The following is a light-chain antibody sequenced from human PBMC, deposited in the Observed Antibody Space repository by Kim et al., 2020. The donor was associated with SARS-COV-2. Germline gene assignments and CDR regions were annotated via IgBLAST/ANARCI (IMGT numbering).Light chain of an antibody. CDR3: QAWDSSTGV. V-gene: IGLV3-1*01. CDR1: KLGDKY. Sequence: SWSPGQTASSTCSGEKLGDKYACWYQQKPGQSPVLVIYQDSKRPSGIPERFSGSNSGNTATLTISGTQAMDEADYYCQAWDSSTGVFGGGTQLTVL. J-gene: IGLJ3*02. CDR2: QDS.